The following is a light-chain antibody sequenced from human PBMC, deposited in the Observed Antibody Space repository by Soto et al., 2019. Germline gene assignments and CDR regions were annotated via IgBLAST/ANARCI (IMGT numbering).Light chain of an antibody. CDR2: EVS. J-gene: IGLJ3*02. CDR3: NSYASSRTPV. CDR1: SSDIGGYDY. Sequence: QSVLTQPASVSGSPGQSITISCTGTSSDIGGYDYVSWYQQHPGTAPQLMIYEVSNRPSGVSNRFSGSKSGNTAFLTISGLQAEDEAIYYCNSYASSRTPVFGGGTKLTVL. V-gene: IGLV2-14*01.